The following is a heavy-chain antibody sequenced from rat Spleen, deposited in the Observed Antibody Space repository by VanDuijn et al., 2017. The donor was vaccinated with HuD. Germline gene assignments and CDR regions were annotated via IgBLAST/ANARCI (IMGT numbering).Heavy chain of an antibody. D-gene: IGHD1-1*01. V-gene: IGHV5-7*01. CDR3: AKGSYYSGDWFTY. CDR1: GFTFSDYN. J-gene: IGHJ3*01. Sequence: EVQLVESGGGLVQPGRSLKFSCAASGFTFSDYNMAWVRQAPKKGLEWVATITYDGSNTYYRDSVKGRFTISRDNAKSTLYLQMDSLRSEDTATYYCAKGSYYSGDWFTYWGQGTLVTVSS. CDR2: ITYDGSNT.